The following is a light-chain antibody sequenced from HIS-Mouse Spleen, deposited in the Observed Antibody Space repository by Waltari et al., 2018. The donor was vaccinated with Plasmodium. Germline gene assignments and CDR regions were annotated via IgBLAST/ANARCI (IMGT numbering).Light chain of an antibody. J-gene: IGKJ2*01. Sequence: AIQMTQSPSSLSASVGDRVTITCRASQGIRNDLGWYQQKPGKAPKLLISAASSLQSGVPSRFSGIGSGTDFTLTISSLQPEDFATYYCLQDYNYPYTVGQGTKLEIK. CDR1: QGIRND. CDR2: AAS. CDR3: LQDYNYPYT. V-gene: IGKV1-6*01.